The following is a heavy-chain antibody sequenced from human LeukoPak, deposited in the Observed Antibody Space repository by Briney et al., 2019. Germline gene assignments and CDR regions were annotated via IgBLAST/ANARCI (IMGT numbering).Heavy chain of an antibody. V-gene: IGHV4-38-2*02. CDR3: ASFSTLYCSGGSCYYFDY. Sequence: SETLSLTCTVSGYSISSGYYWGWIRQPPGKGLEWIGSIYHSGSTYYNPSLKSRVTISVDTSKNQFSLKLSSVTAADTAVYYCASFSTLYCSGGSCYYFDYWGQGTLVTVSS. D-gene: IGHD2-15*01. J-gene: IGHJ4*02. CDR2: IYHSGST. CDR1: GYSISSGYY.